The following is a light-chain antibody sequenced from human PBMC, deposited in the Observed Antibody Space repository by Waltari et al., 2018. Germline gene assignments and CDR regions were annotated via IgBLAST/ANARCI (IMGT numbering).Light chain of an antibody. CDR2: DAS. Sequence: DIVLTQSPATLSLSPGESATLSFRASQSVSSYLAWYQQTPGQAPRLLIYDASNRATGIPARFSGSGSGTDFTLTINSLEPEDFAVYYCQQRSNRPPWTFGQGTRVEIK. J-gene: IGKJ1*01. CDR3: QQRSNRPPWT. CDR1: QSVSSY. V-gene: IGKV3-11*01.